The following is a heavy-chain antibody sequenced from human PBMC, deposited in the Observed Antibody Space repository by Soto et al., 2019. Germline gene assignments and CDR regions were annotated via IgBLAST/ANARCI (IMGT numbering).Heavy chain of an antibody. J-gene: IGHJ4*02. V-gene: IGHV3-23*01. D-gene: IGHD2-15*01. CDR3: AKRATTVPTPGNYFDC. Sequence: GGSLRLSCVASGFSFSDYSMTWVRQAPGMGLEWVSTLTRTGTTFYADSVKGRFTISRDNSKNTLSLQMYNLRAEDSARYYCAKRATTVPTPGNYFDCWGQGTLVTVSS. CDR2: LTRTGTT. CDR1: GFSFSDYS.